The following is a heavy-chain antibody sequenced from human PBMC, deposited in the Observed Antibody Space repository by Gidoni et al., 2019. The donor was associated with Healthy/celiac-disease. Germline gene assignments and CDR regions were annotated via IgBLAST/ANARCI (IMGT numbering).Heavy chain of an antibody. Sequence: QVQLVQSGAEVKKPGASVKVSCKASGYTFTAYYMHWVRQAPGQGLEWMGWINPNSGDTNYAQKFQGRVTMTRDTSISTAYMELSSLRSDDTAVYYCARSPQYYYDSSGYPLRYGMDVWGQGTTVTVSS. J-gene: IGHJ6*02. CDR3: ARSPQYYYDSSGYPLRYGMDV. CDR1: GYTFTAYY. D-gene: IGHD3-22*01. CDR2: INPNSGDT. V-gene: IGHV1-2*02.